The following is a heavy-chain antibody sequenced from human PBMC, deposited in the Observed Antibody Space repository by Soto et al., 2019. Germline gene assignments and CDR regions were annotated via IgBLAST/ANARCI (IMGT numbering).Heavy chain of an antibody. CDR2: IYHSGST. Sequence: PSETLSLTCAVSGYSISSGYYWGWIRQPPGKGLEWIGSIYHSGSTYYNPSLKSRVTISVDTSKNQFSLKLSSVTAADAAVYYCARGIAAAGDNWFDPWGQGTLVTVSS. D-gene: IGHD6-13*01. CDR1: GYSISSGYY. V-gene: IGHV4-38-2*01. J-gene: IGHJ5*02. CDR3: ARGIAAAGDNWFDP.